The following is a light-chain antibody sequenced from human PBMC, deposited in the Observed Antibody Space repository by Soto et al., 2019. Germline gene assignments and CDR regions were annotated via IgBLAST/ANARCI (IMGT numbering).Light chain of an antibody. J-gene: IGLJ1*01. V-gene: IGLV2-8*01. Sequence: QSALTQPPSASGSPGQSVTISCTGTSRDIGYYNFVSWYQHHPGKAPKLMISEVYKRPSGVPDRFSGSKSGNTASLTVSGLQAEDGADYYCTSYAGSNTYVFGTGTKVTVL. CDR1: SRDIGYYNF. CDR2: EVY. CDR3: TSYAGSNTYV.